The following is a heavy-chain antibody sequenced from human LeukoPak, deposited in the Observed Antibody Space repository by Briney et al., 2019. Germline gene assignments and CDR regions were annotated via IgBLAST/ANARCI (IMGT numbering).Heavy chain of an antibody. CDR2: IGGSGGST. Sequence: GGSLRLSCAASGFSFSSYAMSWVRQAPGKGLEWVSAIGGSGGSTYYADSVKGRFTISRDNSKNTLYLQMNSLSAEDTAVYYCAKAGRLLEWFPFDYWGQGTLVTVSS. J-gene: IGHJ4*02. D-gene: IGHD3-3*01. CDR3: AKAGRLLEWFPFDY. CDR1: GFSFSSYA. V-gene: IGHV3-23*01.